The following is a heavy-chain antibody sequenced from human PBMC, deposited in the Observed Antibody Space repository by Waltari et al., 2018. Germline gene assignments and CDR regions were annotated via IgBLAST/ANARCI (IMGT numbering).Heavy chain of an antibody. V-gene: IGHV3-49*03. CDR3: SRGSDFWSGWLAPFVY. CDR2: IRVKSYGEAT. J-gene: IGHJ4*02. CDR1: GFTFGNYA. Sequence: EVQLVESGGDLAQPGRSLRLSCTGSGFTFGNYAISWFSQAPGKGLGLVCFIRVKSYGEATGYAASGEGRFSISRYDSRSIAYLQMDSLKAEDTALYFCSRGSDFWSGWLAPFVYWGQGTLVTVSS. D-gene: IGHD3-3*01.